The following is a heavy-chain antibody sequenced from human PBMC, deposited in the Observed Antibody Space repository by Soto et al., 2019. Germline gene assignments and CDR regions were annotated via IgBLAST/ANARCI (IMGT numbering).Heavy chain of an antibody. Sequence: LSLTCPVSAYSISSGCFWGWIRQPPGKGLEWIANMYHDGNTHYNPSVKSRVTMSVDTSKNQFSLKLNSVTAADTAVYYWARESYSGYHSYDYWGQGILVTVSS. CDR2: MYHDGNT. J-gene: IGHJ4*02. CDR3: ARESYSGYHSYDY. D-gene: IGHD5-12*01. CDR1: AYSISSGCF. V-gene: IGHV4-38-2*02.